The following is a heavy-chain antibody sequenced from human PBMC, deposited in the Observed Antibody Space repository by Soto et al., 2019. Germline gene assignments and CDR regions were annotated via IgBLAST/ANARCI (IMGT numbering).Heavy chain of an antibody. D-gene: IGHD2-2*01. CDR1: GGSFSGYY. V-gene: IGHV4-34*01. Sequence: QVQLQQWGAGLLKPSETLSLTCAVYGGSFSGYYWSWIRQPPGKGLEWIGEINHSGSTNYNPSLKSRVTISVDTSTNQFSLKLSSVTAADTAVYYCARAPAIVVVPAAHSLFDYWGQGTLVTVSS. CDR2: INHSGST. CDR3: ARAPAIVVVPAAHSLFDY. J-gene: IGHJ4*02.